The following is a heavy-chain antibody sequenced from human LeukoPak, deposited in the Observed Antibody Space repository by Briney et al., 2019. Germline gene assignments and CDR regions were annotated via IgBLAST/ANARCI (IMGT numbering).Heavy chain of an antibody. CDR3: AKVHLDECELPTTYYFDY. CDR2: ISGSGGST. V-gene: IGHV3-23*01. CDR1: GFTFSSYA. J-gene: IGHJ4*02. D-gene: IGHD1-26*01. Sequence: GGSLRLSCAASGFTFSSYAMSWVRQAPGKGLEWVSAISGSGGSTYYADSVKGRFTISRDNSKNTLYLQMNSLRAEDTAVYYCAKVHLDECELPTTYYFDYWGQGTLVTVSS.